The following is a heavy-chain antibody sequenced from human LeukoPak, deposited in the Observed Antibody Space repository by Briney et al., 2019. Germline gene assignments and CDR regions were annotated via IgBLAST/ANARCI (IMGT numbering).Heavy chain of an antibody. Sequence: AESLKISCKGSEYSFTSYWIGWVRHMPEKGLELMGIIYPGDSDTRYSPSFQGQVTISADKSISTAYLQWSSLKASDTAMYYCARLRGIAVAGRLPAAGYFDYWGQGTLVTVSS. V-gene: IGHV5-51*01. CDR2: IYPGDSDT. D-gene: IGHD6-19*01. J-gene: IGHJ4*02. CDR3: ARLRGIAVAGRLPAAGYFDY. CDR1: EYSFTSYW.